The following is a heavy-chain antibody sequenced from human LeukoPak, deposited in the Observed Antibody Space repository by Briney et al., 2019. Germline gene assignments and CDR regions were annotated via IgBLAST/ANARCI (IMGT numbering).Heavy chain of an antibody. CDR2: INHSGST. CDR3: ARDYYDSSGYYYDFDY. D-gene: IGHD3-22*01. CDR1: GGSFSGYY. Sequence: TSETLSLTCAAYGGSFSGYYWSWIRQPPGKGLEWIGEINHSGSTNYNPSLKSRVTISVDTSKNQFSLKLSSVTAADTAVYYCARDYYDSSGYYYDFDYWGQGTLVTVSS. V-gene: IGHV4-34*01. J-gene: IGHJ4*02.